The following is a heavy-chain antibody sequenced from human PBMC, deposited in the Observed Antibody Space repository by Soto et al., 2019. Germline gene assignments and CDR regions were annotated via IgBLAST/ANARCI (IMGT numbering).Heavy chain of an antibody. CDR3: AIRIQLWPTLDY. CDR1: GFTFSSYG. V-gene: IGHV3-48*04. J-gene: IGHJ4*02. Sequence: GGSLRLSCAASGFTFSSYGMHWVRQAPGKGLEWVSYISSSGSTIYYADSVKGRFTISRDNAKNSLYLQMNSLRAEDTAVYYCAIRIQLWPTLDYWGQGTLVTAPQ. D-gene: IGHD5-18*01. CDR2: ISSSGSTI.